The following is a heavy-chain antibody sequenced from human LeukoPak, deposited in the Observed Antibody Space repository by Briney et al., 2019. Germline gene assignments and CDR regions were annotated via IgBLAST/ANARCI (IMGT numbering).Heavy chain of an antibody. V-gene: IGHV1-2*02. CDR2: INPNSGGT. CDR3: ARADILTGYYKPAFDV. D-gene: IGHD3-9*01. J-gene: IGHJ3*01. CDR1: GYTFTGYY. Sequence: ASVKVSCKASGYTFTGYYMHWVRQAPGQGLEWMGWINPNSGGTNYAQKFQGRVTMTRDTSISTAYMELSRLRSDDAAVYYCARADILTGYYKPAFDVWGQGAMVTVSS.